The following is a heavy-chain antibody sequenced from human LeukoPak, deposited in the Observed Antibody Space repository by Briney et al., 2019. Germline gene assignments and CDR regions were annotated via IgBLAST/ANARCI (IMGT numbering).Heavy chain of an antibody. CDR3: AKDSYYDSSGYQDY. D-gene: IGHD3-22*01. J-gene: IGHJ4*02. V-gene: IGHV3-23*01. Sequence: GGSLRLSCAASGFSFSRYWTSWVRQAPGKGLEWVSAISGSGGSTYYADSVKGRFTISRDNSKNTLYLQMNSLRAEDTAVYYCAKDSYYDSSGYQDYWGQGTLVTVSS. CDR2: ISGSGGST. CDR1: GFSFSRYW.